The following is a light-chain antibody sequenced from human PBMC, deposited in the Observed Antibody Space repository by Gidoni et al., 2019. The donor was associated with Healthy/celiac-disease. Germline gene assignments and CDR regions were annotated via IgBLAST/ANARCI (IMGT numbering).Light chain of an antibody. CDR1: KLGAKY. CDR3: QAWDSSTPYV. V-gene: IGLV3-1*01. Sequence: SYELTQPPSVSVSPGQTAIITCSGDKLGAKYACWYQQKPGQSPVLVIYQDSKRPSGIPERFSGSNSGNTATLTISGTQAMDEADYYCQAWDSSTPYVFGTGTKVTVL. J-gene: IGLJ1*01. CDR2: QDS.